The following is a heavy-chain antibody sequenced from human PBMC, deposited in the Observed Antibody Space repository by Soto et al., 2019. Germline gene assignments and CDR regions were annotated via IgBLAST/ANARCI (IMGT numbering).Heavy chain of an antibody. J-gene: IGHJ4*02. CDR2: AHHSGRT. CDR1: GDSMSSSNW. Sequence: SETLSLTCTVSGDSMSSSNWWNWVRQPPGKGLEWIGEAHHSGRTNYNPSLKSRVTISVDRSQNRFSLRLSSVTAADTAVYYCARSEATALDYWGQGTLVTVSS. V-gene: IGHV4-4*02. CDR3: ARSEATALDY.